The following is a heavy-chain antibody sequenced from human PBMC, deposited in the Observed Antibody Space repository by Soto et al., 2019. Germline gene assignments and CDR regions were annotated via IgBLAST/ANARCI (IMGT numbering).Heavy chain of an antibody. CDR1: GFTFSSYG. J-gene: IGHJ4*02. V-gene: IGHV3-30*18. CDR3: AKEGGSYGGGLDY. CDR2: ISYDGSNK. D-gene: IGHD1-26*01. Sequence: QVQLVESGGGVVQPGRSLRLSCAASGFTFSSYGMHWVRQAPGKGLEWVAVISYDGSNKYYADSVKGRFTISRDNSKNPLYLQMNSLRAEDTAVYYCAKEGGSYGGGLDYWGQGTLVTVSS.